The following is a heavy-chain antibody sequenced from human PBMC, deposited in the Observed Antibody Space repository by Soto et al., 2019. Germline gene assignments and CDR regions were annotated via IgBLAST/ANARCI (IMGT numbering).Heavy chain of an antibody. CDR2: ISSNSATR. CDR1: GFTFSNYG. V-gene: IGHV3-48*02. Sequence: RRLSCAASGFTFSNYGMNWVRQAPGKGLAWVSYISSNSATRQYADSVKGRFTISRDKAKNSLYLQMNSLRDEDTAVYYCARGGAARPDYWGQGTLVTVSS. D-gene: IGHD6-6*01. J-gene: IGHJ4*02. CDR3: ARGGAARPDY.